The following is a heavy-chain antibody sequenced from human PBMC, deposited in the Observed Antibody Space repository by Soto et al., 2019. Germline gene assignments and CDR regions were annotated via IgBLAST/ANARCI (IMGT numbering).Heavy chain of an antibody. CDR3: ARDLGGPDY. D-gene: IGHD3-16*01. V-gene: IGHV3-74*03. J-gene: IGHJ4*02. CDR1: GFSLSPYW. CDR2: LSSDGFGA. Sequence: SLRLSCAASGFSLSPYWMHWVRQVPGRGLEWVARLSSDGFGAAYADSVKARFFISRDIARNTLSLQMNSLRADDTAVYYCARDLGGPDYWGRGTSVTVSS.